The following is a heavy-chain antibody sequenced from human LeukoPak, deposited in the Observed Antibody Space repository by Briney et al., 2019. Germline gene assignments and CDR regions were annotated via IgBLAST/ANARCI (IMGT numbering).Heavy chain of an antibody. CDR3: ARGYYGNYYYMDV. CDR1: GFRFSSYW. J-gene: IGHJ6*03. V-gene: IGHV3-7*01. Sequence: GGSLRLSCAASGFRFSSYWMSWVRQVPGKGLEWVANIKQDGSENYYVDSVKGRFTICRDNAKNSLYLQMNSLRAEDTAVYYCARGYYGNYYYMDVWGKGTTVTVSS. CDR2: IKQDGSEN. D-gene: IGHD2/OR15-2a*01.